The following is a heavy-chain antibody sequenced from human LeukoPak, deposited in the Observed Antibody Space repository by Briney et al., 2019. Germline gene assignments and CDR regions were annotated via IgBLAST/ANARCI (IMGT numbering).Heavy chain of an antibody. Sequence: ASVKVSCKASGYTFTGYYMHWVRQAPGQGLEWMGRINPNSGGTNYAQKFQGRVTMTRDTSISTAYMELSRLRSDDTAVYYCAYFKLDAKPYFDYWGQGTLVTVSS. CDR2: INPNSGGT. V-gene: IGHV1-2*06. J-gene: IGHJ4*02. CDR3: AYFKLDAKPYFDY. CDR1: GYTFTGYY. D-gene: IGHD1-1*01.